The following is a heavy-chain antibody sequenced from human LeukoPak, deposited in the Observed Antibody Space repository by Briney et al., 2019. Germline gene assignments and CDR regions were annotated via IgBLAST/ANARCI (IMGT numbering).Heavy chain of an antibody. Sequence: GGSLRLSCAASGFTFSNHGMNWVRQAPGKGLEWVSSISSSSSYIYYAGSVKGRFTISRDNAKNSLYLQMNSLRAEDTAVYYCARLDHYYGSGSYFGDYYYYMDVWGKGTTVTISS. CDR2: ISSSSSYI. V-gene: IGHV3-21*01. D-gene: IGHD3-10*01. CDR3: ARLDHYYGSGSYFGDYYYYMDV. CDR1: GFTFSNHG. J-gene: IGHJ6*03.